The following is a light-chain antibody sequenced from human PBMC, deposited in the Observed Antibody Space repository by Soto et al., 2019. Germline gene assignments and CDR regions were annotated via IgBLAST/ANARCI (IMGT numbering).Light chain of an antibody. V-gene: IGKV1-5*01. CDR1: RSISDW. Sequence: DIHRTQSPSSLSPSVGDRVTITCRASRSISDWLAWYQQKPGKAPELLIFDASNLKSGVSSRFSGSGSGTEFTLTISRLQPDDVATYYCLQYSSHSWTFGQGTKVDIK. J-gene: IGKJ1*01. CDR3: LQYSSHSWT. CDR2: DAS.